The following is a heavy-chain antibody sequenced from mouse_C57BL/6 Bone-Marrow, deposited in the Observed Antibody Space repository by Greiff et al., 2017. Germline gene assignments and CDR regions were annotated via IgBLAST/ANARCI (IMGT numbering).Heavy chain of an antibody. J-gene: IGHJ2*01. Sequence: EVQLVESGGDLVKPGGSLKLSCAASGFTFSSYGMSWVRQTPDKRLEWVATISSGGSYTYYPDSVKGRFTISRDNAKNTLYLQMSSLKSEDTAMYYCARHRGVEGLDYWGQGTTPTVSS. CDR3: ARHRGVEGLDY. D-gene: IGHD1-1*01. CDR2: ISSGGSYT. V-gene: IGHV5-6*01. CDR1: GFTFSSYG.